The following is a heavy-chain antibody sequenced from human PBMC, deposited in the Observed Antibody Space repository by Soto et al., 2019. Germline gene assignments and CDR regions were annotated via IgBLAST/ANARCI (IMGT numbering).Heavy chain of an antibody. CDR3: VRGVVVVVGSTAENFDH. D-gene: IGHD2-15*01. CDR2: ISYSGETK. Sequence: LRLSCVTSGFTFTKYSMNWVRQAPGKGLEWVSYISYSGETKYYADSLKGRYAISRDDGKNSVYLQMNSLRDEDTAFYYCVRGVVVVVGSTAENFDHWGQGTLVTVSS. J-gene: IGHJ4*02. CDR1: GFTFTKYS. V-gene: IGHV3-48*02.